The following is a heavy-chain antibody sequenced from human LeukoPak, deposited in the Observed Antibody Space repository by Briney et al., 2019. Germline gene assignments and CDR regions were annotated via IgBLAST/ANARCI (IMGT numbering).Heavy chain of an antibody. J-gene: IGHJ6*04. CDR2: ISSSGSTI. CDR3: ARDLRFGELLTDYFYYYGMGV. Sequence: GGSLRLSCAASGFTFSSYEMNWVRQAPGKGLEWVSYISSSGSTIYYADSVKGRFTISRDNAKNSLYLQMNSLRAEDTAVYYCARDLRFGELLTDYFYYYGMGVWGKGTTVTVSS. D-gene: IGHD3-10*01. V-gene: IGHV3-48*03. CDR1: GFTFSSYE.